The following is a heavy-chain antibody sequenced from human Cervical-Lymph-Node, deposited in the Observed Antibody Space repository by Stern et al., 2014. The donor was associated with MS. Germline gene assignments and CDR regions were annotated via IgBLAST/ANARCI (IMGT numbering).Heavy chain of an antibody. V-gene: IGHV3-30*03. CDR2: ATYDGSDQ. CDR1: GFTFSDYG. Sequence: DQLVKSGGGVVQPGKSLRLSCAASGFTFSDYGMHWVRQAPGKGLEWVALATYDGSDQYYADSVKGRFTVSRDNSKNTVLLQMNGLRPEDTAVYFCARDRGLTHYFYGMDVWGQGTTVTVSS. J-gene: IGHJ6*02. D-gene: IGHD3-10*01. CDR3: ARDRGLTHYFYGMDV.